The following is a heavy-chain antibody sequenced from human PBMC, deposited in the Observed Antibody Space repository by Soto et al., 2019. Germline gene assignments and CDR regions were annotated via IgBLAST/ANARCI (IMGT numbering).Heavy chain of an antibody. V-gene: IGHV3-23*01. CDR2: ITGSGAGT. CDR3: ARDLDY. CDR1: GFTFSRYA. J-gene: IGHJ4*02. Sequence: GGSLRLSCVASGFTFSRYALTWVRQAPGRGLEWVSSITGSGAGTDYADSVRGRFTISRDNSENTLYLQMNSLRAEDTAVYYCARDLDYWGQGTLVTVSS.